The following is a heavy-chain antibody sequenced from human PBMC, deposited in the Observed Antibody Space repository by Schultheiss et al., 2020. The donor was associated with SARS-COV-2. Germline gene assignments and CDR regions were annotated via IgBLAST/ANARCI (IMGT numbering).Heavy chain of an antibody. CDR3: ASIRLHRDY. CDR1: GGSFSGYY. J-gene: IGHJ4*02. Sequence: SETLSLTCAVYGGSFSGYYWSWIRQPPGKGLEWIGEINHRGSTNYNPSLKSRVTISVDTSKNQFSLKLSSVTAADTAVYYCASIRLHRDYWGQGTLVTVSS. V-gene: IGHV4-34*01. CDR2: INHRGST. D-gene: IGHD4-11*01.